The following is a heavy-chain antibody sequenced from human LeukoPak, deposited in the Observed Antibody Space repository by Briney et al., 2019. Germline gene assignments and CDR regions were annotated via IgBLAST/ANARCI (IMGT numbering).Heavy chain of an antibody. Sequence: SETLSLTCTVSGGSFSSGGYYWSWIRQHPGKGLEWIGYIYYSGSTYYNPSLKSRVTISVDTSKNQFSLKLSSVTAADTAMYYCAREVVTQGVDYWGQGTLVTVSS. D-gene: IGHD4-23*01. J-gene: IGHJ4*02. CDR3: AREVVTQGVDY. CDR1: GGSFSSGGYY. CDR2: IYYSGST. V-gene: IGHV4-31*03.